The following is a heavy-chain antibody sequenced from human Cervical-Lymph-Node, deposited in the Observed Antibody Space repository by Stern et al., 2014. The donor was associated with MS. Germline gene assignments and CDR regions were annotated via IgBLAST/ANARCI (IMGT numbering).Heavy chain of an antibody. Sequence: VQLVQSGGGVVPPGRSLRLSCAASGFTFSSYGMHWVRQAPGKGLEWVAGIWYDGSNKYYADSVKGRFTISRDNSKNTLYLQMNSLRAEDTAVYYCARDRHDLGYCSGGSCYLPDYWGQGTLVTVSS. CDR1: GFTFSSYG. D-gene: IGHD2-15*01. CDR2: IWYDGSNK. J-gene: IGHJ4*02. V-gene: IGHV3-33*01. CDR3: ARDRHDLGYCSGGSCYLPDY.